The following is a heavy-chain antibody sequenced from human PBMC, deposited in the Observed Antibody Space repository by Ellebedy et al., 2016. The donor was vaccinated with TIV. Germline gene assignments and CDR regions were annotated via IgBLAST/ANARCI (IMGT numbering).Heavy chain of an antibody. J-gene: IGHJ4*02. CDR2: IIPILGIA. CDR1: GGTFSSYA. Sequence: SVKVSXKASGGTFSSYAISWVRQAPGQGLEWMGRIIPILGIANYAQKFQGRVTITADKSTGTAYMELSSLRSEDTAVYYCASSGYFLFDYWGQGTLVTVSS. V-gene: IGHV1-69*04. D-gene: IGHD3-22*01. CDR3: ASSGYFLFDY.